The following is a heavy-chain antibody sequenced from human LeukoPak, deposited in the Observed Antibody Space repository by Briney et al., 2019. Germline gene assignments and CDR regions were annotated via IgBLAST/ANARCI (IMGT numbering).Heavy chain of an antibody. CDR1: GGSISSYY. Sequence: SETLSLTCTVSGGSISSYYWSWIRQPPGKGLEWIGYIYYGGSTNYNPSLKSRVTISVDTSKNQFSLKLSSVTAADTAVYYCARGLYYYYYGMDVWGQGTTVTVSS. CDR3: ARGLYYYYYGMDV. J-gene: IGHJ6*02. V-gene: IGHV4-59*12. CDR2: IYYGGST.